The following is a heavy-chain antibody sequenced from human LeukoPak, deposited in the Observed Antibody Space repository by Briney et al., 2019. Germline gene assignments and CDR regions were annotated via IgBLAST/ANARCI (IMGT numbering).Heavy chain of an antibody. CDR3: AKDFWSGYYSGYFDY. D-gene: IGHD3-3*01. J-gene: IGHJ4*02. Sequence: PGGSLRLSCAASGFTFSSYAMSWVRQAPGKGLEWVSSISAGGGSTFYADSVKGRFSISRGNSKNTLYLQMNSLRAEDTAVYYCAKDFWSGYYSGYFDYWGQGTLVTVSS. CDR2: ISAGGGST. CDR1: GFTFSSYA. V-gene: IGHV3-23*01.